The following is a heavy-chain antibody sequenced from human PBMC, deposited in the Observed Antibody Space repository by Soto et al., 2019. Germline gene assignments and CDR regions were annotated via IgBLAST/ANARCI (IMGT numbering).Heavy chain of an antibody. CDR1: GCTFTSNG. D-gene: IGHD1-1*01. CDR3: STCAVLTPRAFDF. J-gene: IGHJ3*01. Sequence: ASVKVSCEASGCTFTSNGISWVRQAPGQGHEWMGWISAYNGNTNYAQKLQGRVTMTTDTSTSTAYMELRSLRSDDTAVYYCSTCAVLTPRAFDFWGQGTMVTVSS. CDR2: ISAYNGNT. V-gene: IGHV1-18*01.